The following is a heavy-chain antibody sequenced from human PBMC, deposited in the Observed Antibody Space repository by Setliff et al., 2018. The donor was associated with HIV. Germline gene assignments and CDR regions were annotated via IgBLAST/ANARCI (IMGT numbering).Heavy chain of an antibody. J-gene: IGHJ4*02. CDR3: ARGGSGNSYNGAFDY. CDR1: GGSFTDIGGSFTDYY. V-gene: IGHV4-34*01. D-gene: IGHD3-10*01. Sequence: SETLSLTCAVFGGSFTDIGGSFTDYYWIWIRQPPGKGLEWIGEINHSGSTHYNPSLKSRVTMSIDTSKNQFSLKLSSVTAADTAVYYCARGGSGNSYNGAFDYWGQGTLVTVSS. CDR2: INHSGST.